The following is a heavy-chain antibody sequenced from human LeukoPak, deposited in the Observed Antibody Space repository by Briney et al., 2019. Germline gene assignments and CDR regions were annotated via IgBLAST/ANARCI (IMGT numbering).Heavy chain of an antibody. CDR3: ARGGGVTAFDP. J-gene: IGHJ5*02. CDR2: ISPYNGNT. Sequence: ASVKVSCKASGYTFSTSGITWVRQAPGQGLEWMGWISPYNGNTKSAQKFQGRVTMTTDTSTSTAYMELRSLRSDDAAVYYCARGGGVTAFDPWGQGTLVIVSS. D-gene: IGHD3-16*01. V-gene: IGHV1-18*01. CDR1: GYTFSTSG.